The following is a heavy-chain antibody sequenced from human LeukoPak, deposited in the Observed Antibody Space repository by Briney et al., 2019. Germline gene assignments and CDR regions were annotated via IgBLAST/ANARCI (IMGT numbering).Heavy chain of an antibody. CDR3: ARYYGSGSTGGYFDY. CDR2: IYTSGST. J-gene: IGHJ4*02. Sequence: PSETLSLTCTVSGGSISSYYWSWIRQPAGKGLEWIGRIYTSGSTNYNPSLESRVTISVDKSKNQFSLKLSSVTAADTAVYYCARYYGSGSTGGYFDYWGQGTLVTVSS. V-gene: IGHV4-4*07. CDR1: GGSISSYY. D-gene: IGHD3-10*01.